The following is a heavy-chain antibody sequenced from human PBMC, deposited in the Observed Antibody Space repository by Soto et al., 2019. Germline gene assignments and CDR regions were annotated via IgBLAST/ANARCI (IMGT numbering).Heavy chain of an antibody. V-gene: IGHV1-58*01. D-gene: IGHD3-10*01. CDR2: IIVASSNN. J-gene: IGHJ6*02. Sequence: SVKVSCKTSGFTFTNSAVQWVRQAPGQPLEWVGWIIVASSNNNYAQKVQERVTITRDMSTNTAYMELSRLRSDDTAVYYCARSLFGKWFGELLDYYYYGMDVWGQGTTVTVSS. CDR1: GFTFTNSA. CDR3: ARSLFGKWFGELLDYYYYGMDV.